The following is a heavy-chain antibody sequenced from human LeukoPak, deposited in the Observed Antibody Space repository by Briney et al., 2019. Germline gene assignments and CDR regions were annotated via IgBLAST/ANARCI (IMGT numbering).Heavy chain of an antibody. V-gene: IGHV4-34*01. Sequence: SDTLSLTCAVYGGLFCGYYWSWIRQPPGKGLEWVGDINHSGSTNYNPSLKSRVTISVYTSKNQFSLKLSSVTAADTAVYYCARVNWGVTAKPSFDFWGQGTLVTVSS. D-gene: IGHD2-21*02. J-gene: IGHJ4*02. CDR2: INHSGST. CDR1: GGLFCGYY. CDR3: ARVNWGVTAKPSFDF.